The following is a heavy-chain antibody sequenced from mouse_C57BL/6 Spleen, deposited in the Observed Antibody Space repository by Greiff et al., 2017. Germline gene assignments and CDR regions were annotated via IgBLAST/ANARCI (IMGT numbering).Heavy chain of an antibody. V-gene: IGHV3-6*01. CDR1: GYSITSGYY. D-gene: IGHD2-4*01. Sequence: ESGPGLVKPSQSLSLTCSVTGYSITSGYYWNWIRQFPGNKLEWMGYISYDGSNNYNPSLKNRISITRDTSKNQFFLKLNSVTTEDTATYYCARDGDYDAAFAYWGQGTLVTVSA. CDR2: ISYDGSN. CDR3: ARDGDYDAAFAY. J-gene: IGHJ3*01.